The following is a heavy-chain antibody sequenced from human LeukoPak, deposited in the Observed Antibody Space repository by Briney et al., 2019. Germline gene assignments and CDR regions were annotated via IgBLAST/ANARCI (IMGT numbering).Heavy chain of an antibody. J-gene: IGHJ3*02. CDR2: IIPIFGTA. V-gene: IGHV1-69*05. CDR3: ARDQNRMTTVTTFAFDI. D-gene: IGHD4-17*01. CDR1: GGTFSSYA. Sequence: GASVKVSCKASGGTFSSYAISWVRQAPGHGLEWMGGIIPIFGTANYAQKFQGRVTITTDESTSTAYMELSSLRSEDTAVYYCARDQNRMTTVTTFAFDIWGQGTMVTVSS.